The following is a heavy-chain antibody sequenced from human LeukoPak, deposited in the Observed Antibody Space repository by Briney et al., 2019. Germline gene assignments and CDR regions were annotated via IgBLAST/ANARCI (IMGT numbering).Heavy chain of an antibody. CDR3: ARESAGRYCSGGSCYSNNWFDP. J-gene: IGHJ5*02. D-gene: IGHD2-15*01. Sequence: GASVKVSCKASGYTFTSYAMNWVRQAPGQGLEWMGWINPNSGGTNYAQKFQGRVTMTRDTSISTAYMELSRLRSDDTAVYYCARESAGRYCSGGSCYSNNWFDPWGQGTLVTVSS. CDR1: GYTFTSYA. V-gene: IGHV1-2*02. CDR2: INPNSGGT.